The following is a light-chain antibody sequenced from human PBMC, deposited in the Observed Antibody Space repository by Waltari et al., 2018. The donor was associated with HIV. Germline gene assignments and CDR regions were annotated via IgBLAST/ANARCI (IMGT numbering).Light chain of an antibody. J-gene: IGLJ2*01. CDR1: RNDVGGYDY. V-gene: IGLV2-8*01. CDR2: QVT. Sequence: QSALTQPPSASGSPGQSVTISCTGTRNDVGGYDYVPWYQQFPGKAPNLIIYQVTKRPSGVPDRFVGSKSGSTASLTVSGLQAEDEADYYCTSYAGSTFTIFGGGTKLTVL. CDR3: TSYAGSTFTI.